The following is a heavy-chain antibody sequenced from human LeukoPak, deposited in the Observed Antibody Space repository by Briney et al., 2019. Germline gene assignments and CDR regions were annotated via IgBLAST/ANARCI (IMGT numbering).Heavy chain of an antibody. V-gene: IGHV3-53*01. J-gene: IGHJ1*01. CDR2: LYNGGSP. D-gene: IGHD2-15*01. Sequence: GGSLRLSCAASGFTVSSNYMTCVRQAPGKGLEWVSTLYNGGSPHYADSVKGRFTIYSAKSKNTLFLQMNSLRAEDTAVYYCARAQDYCSGGSCYGYFQHWGQGSLVTVSS. CDR1: GFTVSSNY. CDR3: ARAQDYCSGGSCYGYFQH.